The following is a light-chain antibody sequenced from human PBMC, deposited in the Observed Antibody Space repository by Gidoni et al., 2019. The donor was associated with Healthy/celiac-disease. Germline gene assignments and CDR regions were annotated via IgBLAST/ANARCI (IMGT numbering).Light chain of an antibody. J-gene: IGKJ5*01. Sequence: SQSISSYLNWYQQKPGKAPKLLIYAASSLQSGVPSRFSGSGSGTDFTLTISSLQPEDFATYYCQQSYTSKITFGQGTRLEIK. V-gene: IGKV1-39*01. CDR1: QSISSY. CDR2: AAS. CDR3: QQSYTSKIT.